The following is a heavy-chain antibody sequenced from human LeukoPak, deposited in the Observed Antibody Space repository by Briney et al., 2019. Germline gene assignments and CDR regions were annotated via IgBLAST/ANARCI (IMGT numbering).Heavy chain of an antibody. CDR2: INPNSGGT. CDR1: GYTFTGYY. V-gene: IGHV1-2*02. J-gene: IGHJ6*03. CDR3: ARDGAAPGDNYYCMDV. Sequence: ASVKVSCKASGYTFTGYYMHWVRQAPGQGLEWMGWINPNSGGTNYAQKFQGRVTMTRDTSISTAYMELSRLRSDDTAVYYCARDGAAPGDNYYCMDVWGKGTTVTVSS. D-gene: IGHD3-16*01.